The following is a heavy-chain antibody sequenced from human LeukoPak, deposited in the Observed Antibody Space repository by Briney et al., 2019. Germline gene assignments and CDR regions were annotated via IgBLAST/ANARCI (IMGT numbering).Heavy chain of an antibody. CDR3: ARAMYSYGFYFDY. D-gene: IGHD5-18*01. J-gene: IGHJ4*02. V-gene: IGHV4-30-4*01. CDR1: GGSISSGAYY. CDR2: IFYSGNT. Sequence: SETLSLTCTVSGGSISSGAYYWTWIRQPPGKGLEWIGYIFYSGNTYYSPSLKSRVTISVDTSKNQFSLKLSSVTAADTAVYYCARAMYSYGFYFDYWGQGSLVTVSS.